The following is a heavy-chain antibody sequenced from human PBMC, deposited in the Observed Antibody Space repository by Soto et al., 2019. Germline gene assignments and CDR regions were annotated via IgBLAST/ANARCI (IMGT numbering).Heavy chain of an antibody. CDR2: IYYSGST. CDR3: ARQRIIDYIWGSYAFDI. CDR1: VGSISSSSYY. V-gene: IGHV4-39*01. Sequence: QLQLQESGPGLVKPSETLSLTCTVSVGSISSSSYYWGWIRQPPGKGLEWIGSIYYSGSTYYNPSLKIRVTISLETSKILFCRRLSSVTAADTAVYYCARQRIIDYIWGSYAFDIWGQGTMVTVSS. J-gene: IGHJ3*02. D-gene: IGHD3-16*01.